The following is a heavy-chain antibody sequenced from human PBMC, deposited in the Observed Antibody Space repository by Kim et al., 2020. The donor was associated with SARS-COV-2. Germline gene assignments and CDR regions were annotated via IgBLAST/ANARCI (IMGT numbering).Heavy chain of an antibody. CDR3: ARDIADATRLNFDR. D-gene: IGHD5-12*01. V-gene: IGHV3-21*01. CDR1: GFTFASYR. CDR2: IYLSSPYT. J-gene: IGHJ4*02. Sequence: GGSLRLSCAASGFTFASYRMNWVRQAPGKGLEWVSLIYLSSPYTEYVDSVKGRFTISRDDDKNSLFLHMNSLRAEDTAIYYCARDIADATRLNFDRWGQG.